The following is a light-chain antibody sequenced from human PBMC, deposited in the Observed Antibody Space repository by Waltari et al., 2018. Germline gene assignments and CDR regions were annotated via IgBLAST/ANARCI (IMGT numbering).Light chain of an antibody. CDR1: QSLLHRNGYNY. J-gene: IGKJ1*01. CDR3: MQSLQALWT. V-gene: IGKV2-28*01. CDR2: LGS. Sequence: DIVMTQSPLSLPVTPGEPASISCRSSQSLLHRNGYNYLGWYLQKPGQSPQLLIYLGSNRASGVPDRFSGSGSGTDFTLKISRVEAEDVGVYYCMQSLQALWTFGPGTKVEIK.